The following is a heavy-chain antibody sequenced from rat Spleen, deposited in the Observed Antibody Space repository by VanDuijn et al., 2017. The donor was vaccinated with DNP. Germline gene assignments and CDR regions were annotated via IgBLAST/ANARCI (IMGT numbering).Heavy chain of an antibody. J-gene: IGHJ3*01. CDR3: ATSSYYGYDYGFAY. Sequence: EVQLVESGGGLVQPGNSLKLSCAASGFPFSDYAMAWVRQSPKKGLEWVATIIYDGSSTYYRDSVKGRFTISRDYARSTLYLQMDSLRSEDTATYYCATSSYYGYDYGFAYWGQGTLVTVSS. D-gene: IGHD1-7*01. CDR1: GFPFSDYA. V-gene: IGHV5S10*01. CDR2: IIYDGSST.